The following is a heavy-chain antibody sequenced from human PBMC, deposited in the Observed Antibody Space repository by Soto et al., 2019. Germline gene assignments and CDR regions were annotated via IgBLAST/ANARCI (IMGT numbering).Heavy chain of an antibody. J-gene: IGHJ4*02. D-gene: IGHD3-10*01. CDR2: IWFDGSNI. V-gene: IGHV3-33*01. CDR3: ARYPVYRVSRRVDY. Sequence: QVQLVESGGGVVQSGRSLRLSCAASGFTFSSYGMHWVRQAPGKGLEWVALIWFDGSNIYYADSVKGRFTISRDNSKNTLYLQMNSLRVDETAVYYCARYPVYRVSRRVDYWGQGTLVTVSS. CDR1: GFTFSSYG.